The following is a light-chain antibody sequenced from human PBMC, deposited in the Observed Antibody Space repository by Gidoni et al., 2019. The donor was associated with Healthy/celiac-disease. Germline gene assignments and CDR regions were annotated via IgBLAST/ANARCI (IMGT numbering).Light chain of an antibody. CDR1: RRVSSNY. J-gene: IGKJ1*01. V-gene: IGKV3-20*01. Sequence: IVLTQYPGTLSFSPGARATLSCRASRRVSSNYLAWYQQKPGQAPRLLINGASSRATGLPDRFSGSGSGTDFTLTISRLEPEDFAVYYCQQYGTTPRTFGQGTKVEIK. CDR2: GAS. CDR3: QQYGTTPRT.